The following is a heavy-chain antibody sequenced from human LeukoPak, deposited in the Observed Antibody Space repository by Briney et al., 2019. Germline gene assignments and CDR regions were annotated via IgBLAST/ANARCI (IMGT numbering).Heavy chain of an antibody. D-gene: IGHD1-7*01. J-gene: IGHJ4*02. V-gene: IGHV4-34*01. CDR1: GGSFSGYY. Sequence: PSETLSLTCAVYGGSFSGYYWSWIRQPPGKGLEWIGEINHSGSTNYNPSLKSRVTISVDTSKNQFSLKLSSVTAADTAVYYCARRIKPNSNYWGGYFDYWGQGTLVTVSS. CDR3: ARRIKPNSNYWGGYFDY. CDR2: INHSGST.